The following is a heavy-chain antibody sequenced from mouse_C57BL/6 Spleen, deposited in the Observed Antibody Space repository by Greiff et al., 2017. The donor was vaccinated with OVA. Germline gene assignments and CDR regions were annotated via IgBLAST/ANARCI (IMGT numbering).Heavy chain of an antibody. V-gene: IGHV5-16*01. Sequence: EVKVVEPEGGLVQPGSSMKLSCTASGFTFSDYYMAWVRQGPEKGLEWVANINYDGSSTYYLDSLESRFIISRDNAKTILYLQMSSLKSEDTATYYCTREGDSSGYFDYWGQGTTLTVSS. D-gene: IGHD3-2*02. CDR3: TREGDSSGYFDY. CDR1: GFTFSDYY. J-gene: IGHJ2*01. CDR2: INYDGSST.